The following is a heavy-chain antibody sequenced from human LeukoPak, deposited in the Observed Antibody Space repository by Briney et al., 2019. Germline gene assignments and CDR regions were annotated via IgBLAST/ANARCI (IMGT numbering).Heavy chain of an antibody. CDR1: GFTVSSNY. J-gene: IGHJ4*02. CDR2: IYSGGST. V-gene: IGHV3-53*01. CDR3: ARSPITMVRGIISYYFDY. Sequence: GGSLRLSCAASGFTVSSNYMSWVRQAPGKGLEWVSVIYSGGSTYYADSVKGRFTISRDNSKNTLYLQMNSLRAEDTAVYYCARSPITMVRGIISYYFDYWGQGTLVTVSS. D-gene: IGHD3-10*01.